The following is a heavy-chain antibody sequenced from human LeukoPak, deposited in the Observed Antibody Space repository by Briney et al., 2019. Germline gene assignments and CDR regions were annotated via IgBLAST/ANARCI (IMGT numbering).Heavy chain of an antibody. J-gene: IGHJ1*01. D-gene: IGHD3-10*01. V-gene: IGHV3-30*04. CDR2: ISYDGSNK. Sequence: PGGSLRLSCAASGFTFSSYAMHWVRQAPGKGLEWVAVISYDGSNKYYADSVKGRFTISRDNSKNTLYLQMNSLRAEDTAVYYCVKGHHYGSGSYWVWGQGTLVTVSS. CDR3: VKGHHYGSGSYWV. CDR1: GFTFSSYA.